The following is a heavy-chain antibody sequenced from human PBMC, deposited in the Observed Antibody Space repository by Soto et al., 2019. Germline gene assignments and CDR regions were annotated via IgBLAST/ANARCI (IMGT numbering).Heavy chain of an antibody. Sequence: GGSLRLSCAASGFTFSSYSMNWVRQAPGKGLEWVSYISSSSSTIYYADSVKGRFTISRDNAKNSLYLQMNSLRAEDTAVYYCARSPNVSDAFDIWGQGPMVTVSS. V-gene: IGHV3-48*01. CDR1: GFTFSSYS. D-gene: IGHD7-27*01. CDR2: ISSSSSTI. CDR3: ARSPNVSDAFDI. J-gene: IGHJ3*02.